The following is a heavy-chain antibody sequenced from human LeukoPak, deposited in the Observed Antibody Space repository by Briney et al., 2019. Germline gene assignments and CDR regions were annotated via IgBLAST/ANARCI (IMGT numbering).Heavy chain of an antibody. D-gene: IGHD3-3*01. Sequence: GASVKVSCKASGYTFTDYYLYWVRQAPGQGLEWMGRINPNSGGTNYAQNFQGRVTLTRDTSINTAYMELSSLRSDDTAVYYCATWRSFDYWGQGTLVTVSS. CDR2: INPNSGGT. CDR1: GYTFTDYY. CDR3: ATWRSFDY. V-gene: IGHV1-2*06. J-gene: IGHJ4*02.